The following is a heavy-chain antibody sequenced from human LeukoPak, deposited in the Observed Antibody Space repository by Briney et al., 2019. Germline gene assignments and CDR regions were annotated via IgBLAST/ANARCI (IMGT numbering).Heavy chain of an antibody. Sequence: PSETLSLTCAVYGGSFSGYYWSWIRQPPGKGLEWVGEINHSGSTNYNPSLNSRVTISVDTSKNQFSLKLSSVTAADTAVYYCARGRNDYVWGSYFRFDPWGQGTLVTVSS. J-gene: IGHJ5*02. D-gene: IGHD3-16*01. CDR1: GGSFSGYY. V-gene: IGHV4-34*01. CDR3: ARGRNDYVWGSYFRFDP. CDR2: INHSGST.